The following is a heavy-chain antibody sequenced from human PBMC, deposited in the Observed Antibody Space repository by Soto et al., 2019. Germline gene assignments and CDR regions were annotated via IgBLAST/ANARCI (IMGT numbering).Heavy chain of an antibody. J-gene: IGHJ4*02. D-gene: IGHD3-22*01. V-gene: IGHV4-4*02. CDR1: GGSISSNNW. Sequence: SETLSLTCAVSGGSISSNNWWSWVRQSPGKGLEWIGEIYHSGSTNYNPSLKSRVTISVDKSKNQFSLKLSSVTAADTAVYYCARLGPYYYDSSGELDYWGQGTLVTVSS. CDR2: IYHSGST. CDR3: ARLGPYYYDSSGELDY.